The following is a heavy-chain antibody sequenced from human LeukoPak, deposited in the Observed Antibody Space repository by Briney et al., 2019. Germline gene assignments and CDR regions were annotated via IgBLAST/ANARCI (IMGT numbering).Heavy chain of an antibody. CDR3: ARGRLTDYYDSSGHRRYFDY. V-gene: IGHV4-34*01. CDR2: INHSGST. Sequence: PSETLSLTCAVYGGSFSGYYWSWIRQPPGKGLEWIGEINHSGSTNYNPSLKSRVTISVDTSKNQFSLKLSSVTAADTAVYYCARGRLTDYYDSSGHRRYFDYWGQGTLVTVSS. CDR1: GGSFSGYY. D-gene: IGHD3-22*01. J-gene: IGHJ4*02.